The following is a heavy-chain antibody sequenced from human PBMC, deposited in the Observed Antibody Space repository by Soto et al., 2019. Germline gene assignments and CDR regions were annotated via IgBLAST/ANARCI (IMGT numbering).Heavy chain of an antibody. D-gene: IGHD6-13*01. CDR3: ARHKDTSSRYLLPDF. J-gene: IGHJ4*02. CDR2: IYYSGNA. Sequence: SETLSLTCAVCGGSISSGSYYWGWVRKPPGKWLEWIGSIYYSGNAYYNPSLKSRVAVSVDTSKNQFSLKVTSVTATDTAVYYCARHKDTSSRYLLPDFWGQGTLVTVSS. CDR1: GGSISSGSYY. V-gene: IGHV4-39*01.